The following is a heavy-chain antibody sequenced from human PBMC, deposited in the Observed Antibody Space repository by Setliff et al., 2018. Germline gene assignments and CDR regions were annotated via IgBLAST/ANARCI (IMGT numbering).Heavy chain of an antibody. CDR2: IYHSGST. CDR1: GGSISSSSYY. J-gene: IGHJ5*02. CDR3: ARSYDSSASNWFDP. Sequence: SETLSLTCTVSGGSISSSSYYWGWIRQPPGKGLEWIGSIYHSGSTNYNPSLKSRVTISVDTSKNQFSLKLSSVTAADTAVYYCARSYDSSASNWFDPWGRGTLVTVSS. D-gene: IGHD3-22*01. V-gene: IGHV4-39*07.